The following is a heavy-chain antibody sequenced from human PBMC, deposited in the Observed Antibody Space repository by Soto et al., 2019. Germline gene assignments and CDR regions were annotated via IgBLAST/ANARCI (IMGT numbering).Heavy chain of an antibody. Sequence: QVQLVQSGAEVKKPGSSVKVSCKASGGTFSSYTISWVRQAPGQGLEWMGRIIPILGIANYAQKFQGRVTXXAXKXXSTAYMELSSLRSEDTAVYYCARATIAAAGKAFDYWGQGTLVTVSS. J-gene: IGHJ4*02. CDR2: IIPILGIA. CDR3: ARATIAAAGKAFDY. CDR1: GGTFSSYT. D-gene: IGHD6-13*01. V-gene: IGHV1-69*02.